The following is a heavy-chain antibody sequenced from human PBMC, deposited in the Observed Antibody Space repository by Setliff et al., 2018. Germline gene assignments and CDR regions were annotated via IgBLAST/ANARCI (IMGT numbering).Heavy chain of an antibody. D-gene: IGHD3-3*01. CDR1: GASLSSGTYY. CDR3: ARMTGFQYIDV. CDR2: IYYSGST. Sequence: PSETLSLTCTVSGASLSSGTYYWGWIRQPPGKGLEWIGYIYYSGSTNYNPSLKSRVTILLDTSRNQFSLTLTSVTAADTAVYYCARMTGFQYIDVWGKGTTVTVSS. J-gene: IGHJ6*03. V-gene: IGHV4-61*01.